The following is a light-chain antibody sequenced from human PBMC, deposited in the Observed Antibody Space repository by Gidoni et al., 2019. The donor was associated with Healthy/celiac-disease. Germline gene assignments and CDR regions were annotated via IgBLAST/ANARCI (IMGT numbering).Light chain of an antibody. J-gene: IGKJ4*01. CDR3: QQYYSTLLT. V-gene: IGKV4-1*01. Sequence: DIRMTQSPDSLAVSLGERATINCKSSQSVLYSSNNKNYLAWYQQKPGQPPKLLIYWASTRESGVPDRFSGSGSGTDFTLTISSLQAEDVAVYYCQQYYSTLLTFGGGTKVEIK. CDR2: WAS. CDR1: QSVLYSSNNKNY.